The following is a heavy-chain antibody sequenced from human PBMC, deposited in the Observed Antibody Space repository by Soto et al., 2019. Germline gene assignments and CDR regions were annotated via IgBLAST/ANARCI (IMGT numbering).Heavy chain of an antibody. J-gene: IGHJ3*02. CDR1: GGSLSSGGYY. CDR2: IYYSGST. D-gene: IGHD3-22*01. V-gene: IGHV4-31*03. Sequence: PSETLSLTCTVSGGSLSSGGYYWIWIRQHPGKGLEWIGYIYYSGSTYYNPSLKSRVTISVDTSKNQFSLKLSSVTAADTAVYYCARDTRAGYYYDSSGYYLGAFDIWGQGKMVT. CDR3: ARDTRAGYYYDSSGYYLGAFDI.